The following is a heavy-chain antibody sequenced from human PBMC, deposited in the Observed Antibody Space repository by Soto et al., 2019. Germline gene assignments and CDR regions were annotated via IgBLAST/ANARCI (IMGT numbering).Heavy chain of an antibody. CDR3: ATSYDTGFDP. D-gene: IGHD3-9*01. CDR1: GYPFIKYG. CDR2: IKVDSGYT. Sequence: QLPLVQSAAEVKKPGASVRVSCKAYGYPFIKYGISWIRQAPEQGLEWMGWIKVDSGYTNYAQKFQGRVTMTADTSSDTAFMELRSLSLDDTAVYFCATSYDTGFDPWGQGTLVSVSS. V-gene: IGHV1-18*04. J-gene: IGHJ5*02.